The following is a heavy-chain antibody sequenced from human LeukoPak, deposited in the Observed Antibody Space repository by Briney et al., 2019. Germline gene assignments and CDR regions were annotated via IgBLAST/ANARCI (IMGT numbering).Heavy chain of an antibody. J-gene: IGHJ4*02. D-gene: IGHD3-10*02. V-gene: IGHV3-23*01. CDR2: ISGSGGST. CDR1: GFTFSSYE. Sequence: GGSLRLSCAASGFTFSSYEMNWVRQAPGKGLEWVSYISGSGGSTYYADSVKGRFTISRDNSKNTLYLQMNSLRAEDTAVYYCAKGITKFVSPFDYWGQGTLVTVSS. CDR3: AKGITKFVSPFDY.